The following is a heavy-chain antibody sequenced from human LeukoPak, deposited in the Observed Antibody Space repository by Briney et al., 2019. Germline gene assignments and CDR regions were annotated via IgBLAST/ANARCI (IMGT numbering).Heavy chain of an antibody. J-gene: IGHJ3*02. D-gene: IGHD3-3*01. CDR2: ISGSGGST. CDR3: AKDGVGELRFLKWLLLGDAFDI. V-gene: IGHV3-23*01. Sequence: PGGSLRLSCAASGFTFSSYAMSWVRQAPGKGLEWVSAISGSGGSTHYADSVKGRFTISRDNSKNTLYLQMNSLRAEDTAVYYCAKDGVGELRFLKWLLLGDAFDIWGQGTMVTVSS. CDR1: GFTFSSYA.